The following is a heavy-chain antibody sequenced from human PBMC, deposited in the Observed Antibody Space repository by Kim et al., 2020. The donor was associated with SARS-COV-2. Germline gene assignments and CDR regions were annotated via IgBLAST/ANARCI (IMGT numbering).Heavy chain of an antibody. CDR2: IIPIFGTA. V-gene: IGHV1-69*13. J-gene: IGHJ5*02. CDR3: AREPAAGWLATNWFDP. D-gene: IGHD5-12*01. Sequence: SVKVSCKASGGTFSSYAISWVRQAPGQGLEWMGGIIPIFGTANYAQKFQGRVTITADESTSTAYMELSSLRSEDTAVYYCAREPAAGWLATNWFDPWGQGTLVTVSS. CDR1: GGTFSSYA.